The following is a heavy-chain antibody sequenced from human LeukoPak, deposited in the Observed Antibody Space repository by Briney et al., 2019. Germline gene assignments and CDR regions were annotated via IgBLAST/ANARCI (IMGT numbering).Heavy chain of an antibody. D-gene: IGHD3-10*01. CDR3: ARDGEGGYYGSGSYPFDY. CDR2: IIPIFGTA. CDR1: GGTFSSYA. J-gene: IGHJ4*02. Sequence: GASVKVSCKASGGTFSSYAISWVRQAPGQGLEWRGGIIPIFGTANYAQKFQGRVTITADKSTSTAYMELSSLRSEDTAVYYCARDGEGGYYGSGSYPFDYWGQGTLVTVSS. V-gene: IGHV1-69*06.